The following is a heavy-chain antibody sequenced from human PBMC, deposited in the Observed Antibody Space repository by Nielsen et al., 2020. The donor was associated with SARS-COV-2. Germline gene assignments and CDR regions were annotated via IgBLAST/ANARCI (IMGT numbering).Heavy chain of an antibody. J-gene: IGHJ4*02. D-gene: IGHD6-13*01. CDR2: ISWNSGSI. V-gene: IGHV3-9*01. Sequence: SLKISCAASGFTFDDYAMHWVRQAPGKGLEWVSGISWNSGSIGYADSVKGRFTISRDNAKNSLYLQMNSLRAEDTALYYCAKVAAAGNYWGQGTLVTVSS. CDR1: GFTFDDYA. CDR3: AKVAAAGNY.